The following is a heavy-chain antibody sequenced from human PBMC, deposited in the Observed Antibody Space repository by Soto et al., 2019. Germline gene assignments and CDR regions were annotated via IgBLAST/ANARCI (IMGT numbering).Heavy chain of an antibody. CDR1: GGTFSSYA. Sequence: AASVKVSCKASGGTFSSYAISWVRQAPGQGLEWMGGISPIFGTANYAQKFQGRVTITADESTSTAYMELSSLRSEDTAVYYCARDNGDSSGYYSSQHWGQGTLVTVSS. V-gene: IGHV1-69*13. J-gene: IGHJ1*01. CDR2: ISPIFGTA. D-gene: IGHD3-22*01. CDR3: ARDNGDSSGYYSSQH.